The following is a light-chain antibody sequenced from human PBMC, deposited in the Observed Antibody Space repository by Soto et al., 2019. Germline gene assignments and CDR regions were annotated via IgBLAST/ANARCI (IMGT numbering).Light chain of an antibody. CDR3: QQYNTYLLT. V-gene: IGKV1-5*03. CDR1: QSSSSW. J-gene: IGKJ4*01. CDR2: KAS. Sequence: DIQMTQSPSTLSASVGDRVTITCRASQSSSSWLAWYQQKPGKAPNLLIYKASSLESGVPSRFSGSGSGTEFTLTISSLQPDDFATYYCQQYNTYLLTFGGGTKVEIK.